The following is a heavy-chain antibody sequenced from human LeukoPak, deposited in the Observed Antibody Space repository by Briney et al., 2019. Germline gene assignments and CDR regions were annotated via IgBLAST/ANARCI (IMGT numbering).Heavy chain of an antibody. J-gene: IGHJ5*02. D-gene: IGHD6-13*01. CDR3: AKENWYLYNNNWYKTWFDP. CDR1: GFTFSSYE. Sequence: GGSLRLSCAASGFTFSSYEMNWVRQAPGKGLEWVSYISSSGSTIYYADSVKGRFTISRDNAKNSLYLQMNSLRAEDTAIYYCAKENWYLYNNNWYKTWFDPWGQGTLVTVSS. V-gene: IGHV3-48*03. CDR2: ISSSGSTI.